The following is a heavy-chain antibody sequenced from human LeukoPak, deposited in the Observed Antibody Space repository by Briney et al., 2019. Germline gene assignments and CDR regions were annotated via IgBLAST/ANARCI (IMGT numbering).Heavy chain of an antibody. CDR1: GYTFTSYG. D-gene: IGHD2-15*01. Sequence: AASVTVSCKASGYTFTSYGISWVRQAPGQGLEWMGWISAYNGNTNYAQKLQGRVTMTTDTSTSTAYMELRSLRSDDTAVYYCARDPGIVVVVAGENWFDPWGQGTLVTVSS. J-gene: IGHJ5*02. CDR3: ARDPGIVVVVAGENWFDP. CDR2: ISAYNGNT. V-gene: IGHV1-18*01.